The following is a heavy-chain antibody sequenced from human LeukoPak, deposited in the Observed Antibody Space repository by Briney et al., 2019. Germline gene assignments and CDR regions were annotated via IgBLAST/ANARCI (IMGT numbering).Heavy chain of an antibody. CDR2: VYYSGST. Sequence: PSETLSLTCTVSGGSISSYYWSWIRQPPGKGLEWIGYVYYSGSTNYNPSLKSRVTISVDTSKNQFSLKLTSVTAADTAVYYCARGDSGSFSQFDCWGQGTLVTVSS. CDR1: GGSISSYY. V-gene: IGHV4-59*01. J-gene: IGHJ4*02. D-gene: IGHD1-26*01. CDR3: ARGDSGSFSQFDC.